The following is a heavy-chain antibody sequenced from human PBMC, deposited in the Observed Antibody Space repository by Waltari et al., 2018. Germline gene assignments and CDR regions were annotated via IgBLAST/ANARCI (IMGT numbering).Heavy chain of an antibody. J-gene: IGHJ4*02. CDR2: ISDSGVVT. Sequence: GHLLESGGGLVQPGGSLRLSCVASGFTFINYALSWVRQAPGKGLEWVSGISDSGVVTKYADSVKGRFTVSRDNSKNTLYLQLNSLRAEDTAVYYCARHLYSIDYLELDNWGQGTLVTVSS. CDR1: GFTFINYA. CDR3: ARHLYSIDYLELDN. V-gene: IGHV3-23*01. D-gene: IGHD3-22*01.